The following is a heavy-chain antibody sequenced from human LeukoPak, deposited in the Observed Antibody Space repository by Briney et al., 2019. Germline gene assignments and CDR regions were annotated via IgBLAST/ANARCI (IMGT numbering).Heavy chain of an antibody. CDR1: GESISSFY. J-gene: IGHJ5*02. CDR3: ARDKYYGSGNLFDP. V-gene: IGHV4-4*07. CDR2: IYSSGST. D-gene: IGHD3-10*01. Sequence: PSETLSLTCTVSGESISSFYWSWIRQPAGKGLEWIGHIYSSGSTNYNPSLKSRVTMSVDTSKNQFSLKLSSVTAADTAVYYCARDKYYGSGNLFDPWGQGTLVTVSS.